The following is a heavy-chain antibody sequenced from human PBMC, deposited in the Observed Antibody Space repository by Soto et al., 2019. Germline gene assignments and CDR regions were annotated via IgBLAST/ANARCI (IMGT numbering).Heavy chain of an antibody. V-gene: IGHV1-69*13. CDR3: ARDRRYYDILTGYFVSPTLDYYYYGMDV. CDR2: IIPIFGTA. Sequence: ASVKVSCKASGGTFSSYAISWVRQAPGQGLEWMGGIIPIFGTANYAQKFQGRVTITADESTSTAYMELSSLRSEDTAVYYCARDRRYYDILTGYFVSPTLDYYYYGMDVWGQGTTVTVSS. D-gene: IGHD3-9*01. CDR1: GGTFSSYA. J-gene: IGHJ6*02.